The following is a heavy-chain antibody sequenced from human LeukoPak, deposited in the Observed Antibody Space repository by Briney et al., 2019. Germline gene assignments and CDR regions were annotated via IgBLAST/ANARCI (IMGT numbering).Heavy chain of an antibody. V-gene: IGHV4-34*01. J-gene: IGHJ6*02. CDR1: GGSFSGYY. Sequence: SETLSLTCAVYGGSFSGYYWSWIRQPPGKGLEWIGEINHSGSTNYNPSLKSRVTISVDTSKNQFSLKLSPVTAADTAVYYCARARKQFGYYYGMDVWGQGTTVTVSS. D-gene: IGHD3-10*01. CDR2: INHSGST. CDR3: ARARKQFGYYYGMDV.